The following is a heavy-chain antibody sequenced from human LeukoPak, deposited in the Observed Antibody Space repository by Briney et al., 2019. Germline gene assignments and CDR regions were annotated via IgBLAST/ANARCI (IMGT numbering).Heavy chain of an antibody. V-gene: IGHV1-18*01. CDR1: GYTFTSYG. D-gene: IGHD3-10*01. CDR2: ISAYNGNT. J-gene: IGHJ5*02. CDR3: ARAPRGVINLSLWFDP. Sequence: GASVKVSCKASGYTFTSYGISWVRQAPGQGLEWMGWISAYNGNTNYAQKLQGRVTMTTDTSTSTAYMELRSLRSDDTAVYYCARAPRGVINLSLWFDPWGQGTLVTVSS.